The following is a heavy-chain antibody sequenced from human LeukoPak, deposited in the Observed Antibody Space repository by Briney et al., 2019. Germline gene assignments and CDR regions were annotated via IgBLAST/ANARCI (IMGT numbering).Heavy chain of an antibody. CDR1: GGTFSSYA. D-gene: IGHD6-25*01. V-gene: IGHV1-69*13. CDR3: ARGGNTSDLFYGMDV. J-gene: IGHJ6*02. Sequence: WASVTVSCKASGGTFSSYALSWVRQAPGQGLEWMGRIIPIFGTANYAQKFQGRVTITADESTSTAYMELSSLRSEDTAIYYCARGGNTSDLFYGMDVWGQGTTVTVSS. CDR2: IIPIFGTA.